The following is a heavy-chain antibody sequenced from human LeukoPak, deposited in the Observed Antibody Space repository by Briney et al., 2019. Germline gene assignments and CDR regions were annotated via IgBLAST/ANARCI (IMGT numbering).Heavy chain of an antibody. CDR2: INDSGST. Sequence: SETLSLTCAVYGGSFSGYYWSWIRQPPGKGLECIGDINDSGSTNYNPSLKSRVTISLDTSKNQFSLKLSSVTAADTAMYYCARDIASGSGKYYFDYWGQGTLVTVSS. CDR1: GGSFSGYY. J-gene: IGHJ4*02. V-gene: IGHV4-34*01. D-gene: IGHD3-10*01. CDR3: ARDIASGSGKYYFDY.